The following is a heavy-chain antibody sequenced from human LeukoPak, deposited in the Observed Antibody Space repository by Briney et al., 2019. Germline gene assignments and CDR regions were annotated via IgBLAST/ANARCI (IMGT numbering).Heavy chain of an antibody. CDR1: GFSFSNYE. Sequence: GGSLRLSCAASGFSFSNYEMHWVRQAPGKGLEWVSYISSSGTTLYYTDSVRGRFTISRDNSKNTLYLQMNSLRAEDTAVYYCAKDSLGRFEELLYLYYYYGMDVWGQGTTVTVSS. D-gene: IGHD3-10*01. J-gene: IGHJ6*02. CDR2: ISSSGTTL. CDR3: AKDSLGRFEELLYLYYYYGMDV. V-gene: IGHV3-48*03.